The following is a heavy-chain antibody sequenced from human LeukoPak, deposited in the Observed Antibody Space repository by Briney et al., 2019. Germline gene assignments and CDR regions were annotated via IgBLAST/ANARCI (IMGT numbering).Heavy chain of an antibody. J-gene: IGHJ4*02. CDR2: INHSGST. Sequence: SETLSLTCAVYGGSFSGYYWSWIRQPPGKGLEWIGEINHSGSTNYNPSLKSRVTISVDTSKNQFSLKLSSVTAADTAVYYCAGVYGDDDYWGQGTLVTVSS. CDR3: AGVYGDDDY. CDR1: GGSFSGYY. D-gene: IGHD4-17*01. V-gene: IGHV4-34*01.